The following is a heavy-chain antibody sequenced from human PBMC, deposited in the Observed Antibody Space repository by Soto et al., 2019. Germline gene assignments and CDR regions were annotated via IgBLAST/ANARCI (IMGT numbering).Heavy chain of an antibody. V-gene: IGHV4-34*01. CDR2: INHSGST. CDR3: ARARRAQAPHYMGV. Sequence: SETLSLTCAVYGGSFSGYYWSWIRQPPGKGLEWIGEINHSGSTNYNPSLKSRVTISVDTSKNQFSLKLSSVTAADTAVYYCARARRAQAPHYMGVWGKGTTVTVSS. J-gene: IGHJ6*03. CDR1: GGSFSGYY.